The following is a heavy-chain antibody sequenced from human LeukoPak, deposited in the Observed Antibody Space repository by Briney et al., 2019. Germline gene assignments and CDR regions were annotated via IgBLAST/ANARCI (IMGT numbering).Heavy chain of an antibody. J-gene: IGHJ4*02. CDR3: AREIPGIAAAGPTGSFDY. CDR2: IHTIGNT. CDR1: GVSISRGSHY. V-gene: IGHV4-61*02. D-gene: IGHD6-13*01. Sequence: PSQTLSLTCTVSGVSISRGSHYWSWIRQPAGKGLEWIGRIHTIGNTNYSPSLWRRVTISVDTSKNQFSLKLSSVTAADTAVYYCAREIPGIAAAGPTGSFDYWGQGTLVTVSS.